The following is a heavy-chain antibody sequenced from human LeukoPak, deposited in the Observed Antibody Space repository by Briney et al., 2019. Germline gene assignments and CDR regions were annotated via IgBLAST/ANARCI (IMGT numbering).Heavy chain of an antibody. J-gene: IGHJ4*02. CDR3: AAGSGCLIDH. V-gene: IGHV3-7*01. D-gene: IGHD6-19*01. CDR2: IKKVVSEE. Sequence: GGSLRLSCVAPGFTINTYWTYCVRQAPGRGREWVSMIKKVVSEEKDVAFVKGRFTIYRDNVKNTLYLQMNSLRAKDPAVYFRAAGSGCLIDHWGQGTLVAVSS. CDR1: GFTINTYW.